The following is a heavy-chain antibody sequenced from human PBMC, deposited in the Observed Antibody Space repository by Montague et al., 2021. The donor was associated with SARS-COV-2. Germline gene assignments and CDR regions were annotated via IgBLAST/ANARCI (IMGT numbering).Heavy chain of an antibody. CDR1: GGSISSSGCY. Sequence: SETLSLTCTVSGGSISSSGCYWGWIRQPPGKGLEWIGSIYYSGSTYYNPSLKSRVTISVDTSKNQFSLKLSSVTAADTAVYYCASLPRITIFGVVIHFDYWGQGTLVTVSS. J-gene: IGHJ4*02. CDR2: IYYSGST. V-gene: IGHV4-39*01. CDR3: ASLPRITIFGVVIHFDY. D-gene: IGHD3-3*01.